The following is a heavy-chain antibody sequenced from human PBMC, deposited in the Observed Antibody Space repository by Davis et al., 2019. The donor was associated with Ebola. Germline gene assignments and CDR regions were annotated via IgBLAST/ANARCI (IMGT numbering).Heavy chain of an antibody. CDR1: GFTFTNVW. CDR2: IRYVGSRK. V-gene: IGHV3-30*02. CDR3: VFAHWYHTGMDRGGY. Sequence: PGGSLRLSCAASGFTFTNVWMSLVRQAPGKGLEWVGSIRYVGSRKYHGDSVKGRFTISRDNSKNMLYLQMESLRAEDTAVYYCVFAHWYHTGMDRGGYWGQGTMVTVSS. J-gene: IGHJ4*02. D-gene: IGHD6-13*01.